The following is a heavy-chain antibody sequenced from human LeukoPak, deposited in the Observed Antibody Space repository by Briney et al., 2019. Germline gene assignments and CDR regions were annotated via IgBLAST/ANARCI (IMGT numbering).Heavy chain of an antibody. J-gene: IGHJ4*02. D-gene: IGHD3-3*01. CDR3: ARDPYYDFWSGYHPVHSDRDY. Sequence: SGGSLRLSCAASGFTFSSYAMSWVRQAPGRGLEGVSAIWGCGGSTYYADSVKGRFTISRDNSKNSLYLQMNSLRAEDTAVYYCARDPYYDFWSGYHPVHSDRDYWGQGTLVTVSS. CDR2: IWGCGGST. CDR1: GFTFSSYA. V-gene: IGHV3-23*01.